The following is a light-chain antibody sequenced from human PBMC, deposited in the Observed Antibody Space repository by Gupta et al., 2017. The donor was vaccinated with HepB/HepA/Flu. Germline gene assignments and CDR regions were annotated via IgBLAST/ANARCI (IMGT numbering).Light chain of an antibody. V-gene: IGKV1-5*03. CDR2: MAS. J-gene: IGKJ1*01. CDR3: QDAHDFRT. Sequence: DIQMTQSPSTLSASVADRVTITCRASQNIRSWLAWYQQKSGIAPKLLSYMASTCESGVPSRYRGSGSGTDFTLTIIIRLPDNFATYYCQDAHDFRTF. CDR1: QNIRSW.